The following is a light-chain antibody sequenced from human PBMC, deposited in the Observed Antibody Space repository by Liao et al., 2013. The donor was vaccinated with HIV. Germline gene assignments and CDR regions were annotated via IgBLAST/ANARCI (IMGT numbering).Light chain of an antibody. CDR2: QDS. Sequence: SFDLTQPPSMAVSAGQTASITCSGDKLEDKFVCWFQQKPGQSPVLVIYQDSKRPSGIPERFSGSSSGNTVTLTISGTQALDEADYYCQAWDSSAAVFGGGTKLTVL. J-gene: IGLJ2*01. CDR3: QAWDSSAAV. V-gene: IGLV3-1*01. CDR1: KLEDKF.